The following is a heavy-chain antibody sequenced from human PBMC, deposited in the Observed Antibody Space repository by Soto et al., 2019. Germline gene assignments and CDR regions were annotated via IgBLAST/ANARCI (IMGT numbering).Heavy chain of an antibody. D-gene: IGHD3-3*01. V-gene: IGHV5-51*01. J-gene: IGHJ4*02. CDR3: AKLLNWSGYYTGYFDY. CDR2: IYPGDSDT. Sequence: GESLKISCKGSGYSFTTYWIGWVRQMPGKGLEWMGIIYPGDSDTRYSPSFQGQVTISADKSISTAYLQWSSLKASDTAMYYCAKLLNWSGYYTGYFDYWGRGTLVTVSS. CDR1: GYSFTTYW.